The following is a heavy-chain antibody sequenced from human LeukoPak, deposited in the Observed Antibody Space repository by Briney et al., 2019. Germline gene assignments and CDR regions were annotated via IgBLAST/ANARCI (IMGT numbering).Heavy chain of an antibody. V-gene: IGHV4-31*03. CDR2: IYYSGST. CDR3: ARVTDTAMVILDY. CDR1: GGSISSGGYY. J-gene: IGHJ4*02. D-gene: IGHD5-18*01. Sequence: PSETLSLTCTVSGGSISSGGYYWSWIRQHPGKGLEWIGYIYYSGSTYYNPSLKSRVTISVDTSKNQFSLKLSSVTAADTAVYCCARVTDTAMVILDYWGQGTLVTVSS.